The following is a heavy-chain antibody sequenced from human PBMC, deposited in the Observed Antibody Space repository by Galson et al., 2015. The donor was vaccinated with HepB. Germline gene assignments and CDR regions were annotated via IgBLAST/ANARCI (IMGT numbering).Heavy chain of an antibody. J-gene: IGHJ6*02. D-gene: IGHD6-13*01. CDR2: IYNDGSNT. V-gene: IGHV3-30*04. Sequence: SLRLSCAASGFTFSSYGMHWVRQAPGKGLEWVAGIYNDGSNTYYADSVKGRFTISRDNSKNTLYLQMNSLRAEDTAVYYCAREAVAGNYCDMDVWGQGTTVTVSS. CDR3: AREAVAGNYCDMDV. CDR1: GFTFSSYG.